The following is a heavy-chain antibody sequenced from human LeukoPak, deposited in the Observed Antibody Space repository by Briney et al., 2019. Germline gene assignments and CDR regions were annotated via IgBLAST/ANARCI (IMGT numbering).Heavy chain of an antibody. CDR1: GDSVSSNSSA. V-gene: IGHV6-1*01. J-gene: IGHJ6*04. D-gene: IGHD4-17*01. Sequence: SQTLSLTCAFSGDSVSSNSSAWNWIRQSPSRGLEWLGRTYYRSKWYNDYAVSVKSRITLNTDTSENQLSLQLNSVTPEDTAVYYCARETYGDYYYYYGMDVWGKGTTVTVSS. CDR2: TYYRSKWYN. CDR3: ARETYGDYYYYYGMDV.